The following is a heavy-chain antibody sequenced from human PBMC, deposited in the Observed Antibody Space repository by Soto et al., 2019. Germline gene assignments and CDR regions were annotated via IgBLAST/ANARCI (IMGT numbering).Heavy chain of an antibody. V-gene: IGHV4-30-4*01. J-gene: IGHJ3*02. Sequence: QVQLQESGPGLVKPSQTLSLTCTVSGGSISSGDYYWSWIRQPPGKGLEWIGYIYYSGSTYYNPSLKSRVTISVDTSKNQFSLKLSSVTAADTAVYYCARDPRGYCSGGSCYSDAFDIWGQGTMVTVSS. CDR3: ARDPRGYCSGGSCYSDAFDI. D-gene: IGHD2-15*01. CDR2: IYYSGST. CDR1: GGSISSGDYY.